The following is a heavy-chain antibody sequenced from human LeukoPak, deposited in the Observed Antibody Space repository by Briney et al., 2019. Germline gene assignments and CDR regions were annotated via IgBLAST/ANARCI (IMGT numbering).Heavy chain of an antibody. J-gene: IGHJ5*02. CDR3: ARDMYYDSSGYYLNCFDP. D-gene: IGHD3-22*01. CDR1: GGSFSGYY. Sequence: PSETLSLTCAVYGGSFSGYYWSWIRQPPGKGLEWIGEINHSGSTNYNPSLKSRVTISVDTSKNQFSLKLSSVTAADTAVYYCARDMYYDSSGYYLNCFDPWGQGTLVTVSS. V-gene: IGHV4-34*01. CDR2: INHSGST.